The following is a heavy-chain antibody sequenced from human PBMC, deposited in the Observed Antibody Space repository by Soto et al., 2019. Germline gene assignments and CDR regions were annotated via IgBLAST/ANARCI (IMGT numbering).Heavy chain of an antibody. D-gene: IGHD1-26*01. CDR3: ARAHPNYSGSYTYYFDY. Sequence: ASVKVSCKASGYTFTSYAMHWVRQAPGQRLEWMGWINAGSGNTKYSQKFQGRVTITRDTSASTAYMELSSLRSEDTAVYYCARAHPNYSGSYTYYFDYWGQGTLVTVSS. J-gene: IGHJ4*02. CDR1: GYTFTSYA. CDR2: INAGSGNT. V-gene: IGHV1-3*01.